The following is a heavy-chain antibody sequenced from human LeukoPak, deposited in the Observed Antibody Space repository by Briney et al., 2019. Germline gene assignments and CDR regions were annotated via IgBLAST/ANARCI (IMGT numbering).Heavy chain of an antibody. Sequence: GSSVKVSCKASGGTFSSYAISWVRQAPGQGLEWMGGIIPIFGTANYAQKFQGRVTITADESTSTAYMELSSLRSEDTAVYYCAREKDYGDYAVDAFDIWVQGTMVTVSS. CDR3: AREKDYGDYAVDAFDI. CDR1: GGTFSSYA. V-gene: IGHV1-69*01. D-gene: IGHD4-17*01. CDR2: IIPIFGTA. J-gene: IGHJ3*02.